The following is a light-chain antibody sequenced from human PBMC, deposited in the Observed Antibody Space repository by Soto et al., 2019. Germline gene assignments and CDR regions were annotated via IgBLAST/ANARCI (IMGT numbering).Light chain of an antibody. J-gene: IGKJ1*01. CDR1: QSISSY. CDR2: AAS. CDR3: QHYDNWPPWT. V-gene: IGKV1-39*01. Sequence: DIQMTQSPSSLSASVGDRVTITCRASQSISSYLNWYQQKPGKAPKLLIYAASSLQSGVPARFRGSGSGTEFILTISSLQSEDFAVYYCQHYDNWPPWTFGQGTKVDIK.